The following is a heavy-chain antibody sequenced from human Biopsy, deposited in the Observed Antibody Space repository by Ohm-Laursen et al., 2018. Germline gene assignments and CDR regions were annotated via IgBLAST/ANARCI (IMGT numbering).Heavy chain of an antibody. J-gene: IGHJ4*02. CDR3: ARGRRTSGWPYFAN. CDR2: IYSGGNT. Sequence: GTLSLTCTVSGDSLSSGPDNWSWIRQPPGQGLEYIGFIYSGGNTNYNPSLQNRVTMLIDTSKNQFSLKLSSVIAADTAVYYCARGRRTSGWPYFANWGQGTLVIVSS. CDR1: GDSLSSGPDN. D-gene: IGHD6-19*01. V-gene: IGHV4-61*01.